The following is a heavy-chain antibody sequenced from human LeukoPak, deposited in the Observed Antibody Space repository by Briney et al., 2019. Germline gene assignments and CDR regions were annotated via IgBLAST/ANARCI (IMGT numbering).Heavy chain of an antibody. Sequence: GASVKVSCKASGYTFTSYAIHWVRQAPGQRLEWMGWINAGNGNTKYSQKFQGRVTITRDTSASTAYMELSSLRSEDTAVYYCARDLGGGIVATIFAYWGQGTLVTVSS. V-gene: IGHV1-3*01. CDR2: INAGNGNT. CDR3: ARDLGGGIVATIFAY. D-gene: IGHD5-12*01. J-gene: IGHJ4*02. CDR1: GYTFTSYA.